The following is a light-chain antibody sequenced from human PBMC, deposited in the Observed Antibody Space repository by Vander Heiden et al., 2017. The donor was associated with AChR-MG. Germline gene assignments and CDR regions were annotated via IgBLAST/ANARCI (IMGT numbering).Light chain of an antibody. V-gene: IGLV1-44*01. Sequence: QSVLPQPPSASGTPGQRVTITCSGSSSNMVSNTVNWYQQLPGTAPNLLIYSNNQRPSGVPDRFSGSKSGTSASLVIIGRQSEDEADYYCAAWDDSLNGLVFGGGTKLTVL. CDR2: SNN. CDR3: AAWDDSLNGLV. CDR1: SSNMVSNT. J-gene: IGLJ3*02.